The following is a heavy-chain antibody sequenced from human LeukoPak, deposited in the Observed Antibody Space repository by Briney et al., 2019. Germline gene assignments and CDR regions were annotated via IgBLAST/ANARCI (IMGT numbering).Heavy chain of an antibody. CDR3: ARGGLPIVWYYFDF. D-gene: IGHD5/OR15-5a*01. CDR1: GYTFTSYG. CDR2: ISDYNGNT. Sequence: ASVKVSCKASGYTFTSYGISWVRQAPGQGLEWMGWISDYNGNTNYAQKFQGRVTMTTDTSTSTAYMELRSLRSDDTAVYYCARGGLPIVWYYFDFWGQGTLVTVSS. J-gene: IGHJ4*02. V-gene: IGHV1-18*01.